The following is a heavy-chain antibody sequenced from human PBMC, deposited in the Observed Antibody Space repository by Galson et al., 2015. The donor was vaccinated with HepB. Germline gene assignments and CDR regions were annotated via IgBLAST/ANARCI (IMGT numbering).Heavy chain of an antibody. CDR3: ARGGATGYYFDY. D-gene: IGHD1-26*01. CDR2: IWYDGSNK. Sequence: LRLSCAASGFTFSSYGMHWVRQAPGKGLEWVAVIWYDGSNKYYAGSVKGRFTISRDNSKNTLYPQMNSLRAEDTAVYYCARGGATGYYFDYWGQGTLVTVSS. V-gene: IGHV3-33*08. CDR1: GFTFSSYG. J-gene: IGHJ4*02.